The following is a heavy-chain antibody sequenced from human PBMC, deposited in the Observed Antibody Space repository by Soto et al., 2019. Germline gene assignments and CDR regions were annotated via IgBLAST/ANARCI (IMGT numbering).Heavy chain of an antibody. CDR2: ISSSSSTI. J-gene: IGHJ4*02. V-gene: IGHV3-48*04. CDR1: GFTFSSYS. Sequence: GGSLRLSCAASGFTFSSYSMNWVRQAPGKGLEWVSYISSSSSTIYYADSVKGRFTISRDNTKNTLYLQMNSLRAEDTALYYCARGRAAAGFDFWGQGTLVTVSS. D-gene: IGHD6-13*01. CDR3: ARGRAAAGFDF.